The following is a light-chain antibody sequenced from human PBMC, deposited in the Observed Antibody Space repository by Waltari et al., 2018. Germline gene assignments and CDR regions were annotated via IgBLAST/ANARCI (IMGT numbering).Light chain of an antibody. CDR1: QSVLSSSNNKNY. CDR3: QQCYTFPYT. V-gene: IGKV4-1*01. Sequence: DIVLPQSPDSLAVSLGERATLNCKSRQSVLSSSNNKNYLCWYQQKPGQPPKLLITCASTRESGVPDRFSGSGSGTDFTLTISSLQAEDVAVYYCQQCYTFPYTFGQGTKLEIK. J-gene: IGKJ2*01. CDR2: CAS.